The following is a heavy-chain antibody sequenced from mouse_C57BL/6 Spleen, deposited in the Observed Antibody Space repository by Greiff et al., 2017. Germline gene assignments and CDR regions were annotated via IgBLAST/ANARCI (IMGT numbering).Heavy chain of an antibody. CDR1: GYTFTSYW. V-gene: IGHV1-53*01. CDR3: ARETVVAGGPDY. CDR2: INPSNGGT. D-gene: IGHD1-1*01. Sequence: QVQLQQPGTELVKPGASVKLSCKASGYTFTSYWMHWVKQRPGQGLEWIGNINPSNGGTNYNEKFKSKATLTVDKSSSTAYMQLSSLTSEDSADYYCARETVVAGGPDYWGQGTTLTVSS. J-gene: IGHJ2*01.